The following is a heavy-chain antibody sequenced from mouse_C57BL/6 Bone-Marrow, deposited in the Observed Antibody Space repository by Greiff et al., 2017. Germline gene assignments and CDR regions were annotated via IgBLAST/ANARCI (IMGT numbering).Heavy chain of an antibody. CDR2: IWSGGST. V-gene: IGHV2-2*01. Sequence: QVQLKESGPGLVQPSQSLSITCTVSGFSLTSYGVHWVRQSPGKGLEWLGVIWSGGSTDYNAAFISRLSISKDNSKSQVFFKMNSLQADDTAIYYCAGYYYGSSSYAMDYWGQGTSVTVSS. CDR1: GFSLTSYG. CDR3: AGYYYGSSSYAMDY. J-gene: IGHJ4*01. D-gene: IGHD1-1*01.